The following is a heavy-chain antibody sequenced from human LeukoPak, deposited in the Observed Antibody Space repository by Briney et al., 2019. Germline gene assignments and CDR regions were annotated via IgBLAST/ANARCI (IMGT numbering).Heavy chain of an antibody. V-gene: IGHV4-39*01. Sequence: PETLSLTCTVSGGSISSSSYYWGWIRQPPGKGLEWIGSIYYSGSTYYNPSLKSRVTISVDTSKNQFSLKLSSVTAADTAVYYCATTPYYDFWSGYPTYYYYYMDVWGKGTTVTVSS. CDR1: GGSISSSSYY. CDR3: ATTPYYDFWSGYPTYYYYYMDV. CDR2: IYYSGST. J-gene: IGHJ6*03. D-gene: IGHD3-3*01.